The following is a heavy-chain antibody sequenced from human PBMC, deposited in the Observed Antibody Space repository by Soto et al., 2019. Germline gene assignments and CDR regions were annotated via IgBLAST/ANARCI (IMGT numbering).Heavy chain of an antibody. CDR3: ARAKIRGTLFDP. Sequence: TSETLSLTCTVSGDSISSGDYYWCWIRQPPGKGLEWIGYIYYSGSTYYNPSLKSRVTISVDTSKNQFSLKLSSVTAADTAVYYCARAKIRGTLFDPWGQGTLVTVSS. CDR2: IYYSGST. V-gene: IGHV4-30-4*01. J-gene: IGHJ5*02. CDR1: GDSISSGDYY.